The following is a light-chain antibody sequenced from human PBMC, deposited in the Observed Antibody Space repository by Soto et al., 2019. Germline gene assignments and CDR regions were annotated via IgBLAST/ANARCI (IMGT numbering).Light chain of an antibody. CDR2: AAS. Sequence: DIQMTQSPSSLSASVGERVTITCRASQSIQSYLNWYEQKQGKAPKLXIYAASRLQSGVLSPFSGSGSGTDFTLTISSLQPEDFATAYCQQSYSNTLTFGGGTQVDIK. CDR1: QSIQSY. J-gene: IGKJ4*01. CDR3: QQSYSNTLT. V-gene: IGKV1-39*01.